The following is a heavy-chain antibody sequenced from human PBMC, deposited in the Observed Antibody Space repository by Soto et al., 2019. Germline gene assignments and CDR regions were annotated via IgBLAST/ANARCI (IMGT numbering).Heavy chain of an antibody. D-gene: IGHD6-13*01. CDR3: ARAIARDGSSWYRGGYDS. V-gene: IGHV1-2*04. J-gene: IGHJ4*02. CDR1: GYTFNAYY. Sequence: QVRLLQSGAEVKKSGASVKVSCKASGYTFNAYYIHWMRQARGQGLEWMGWINPDTGGTDYAQKFQGWVNKTRDTSITTAYMELASLKIDDTAVYYCARAIARDGSSWYRGGYDSWGQGTLVTVS. CDR2: INPDTGGT.